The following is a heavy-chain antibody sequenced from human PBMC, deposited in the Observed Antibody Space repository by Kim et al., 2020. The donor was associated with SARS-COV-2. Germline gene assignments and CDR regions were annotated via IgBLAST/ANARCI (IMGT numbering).Heavy chain of an antibody. J-gene: IGHJ4*02. Sequence: GGSLRLSCAASGFTFSSYAMSWVRQPPGKGLEWVSAICGSGGSTYYADSVKGRFTISRDNSKNTLYLQRNSLRAEDTAVYYCAKSDRITMIVVVTMIDYWGQGTLGTVSS. CDR1: GFTFSSYA. V-gene: IGHV3-23*01. CDR2: ICGSGGST. CDR3: AKSDRITMIVVVTMIDY. D-gene: IGHD3-22*01.